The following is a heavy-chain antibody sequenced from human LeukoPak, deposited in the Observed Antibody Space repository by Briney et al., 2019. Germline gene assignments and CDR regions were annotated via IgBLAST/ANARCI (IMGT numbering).Heavy chain of an antibody. CDR2: IIPIFGTA. CDR1: GYTFTSYG. Sequence: SVKVSCKASGYTFTSYGISWVRQAPGQGLEWMGGIIPIFGTANYAQKFQGRVTVTRDTSTSTVHMELSGLRSEDTAVYYCARDQEGFDYWGQGTLVTVSS. CDR3: ARDQEGFDY. J-gene: IGHJ4*02. V-gene: IGHV1-69*05.